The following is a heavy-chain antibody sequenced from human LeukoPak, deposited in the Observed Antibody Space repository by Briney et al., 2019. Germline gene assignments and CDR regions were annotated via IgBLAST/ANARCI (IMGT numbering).Heavy chain of an antibody. CDR2: IKQDGSEK. J-gene: IGHJ4*02. V-gene: IGHV3-7*01. Sequence: GGSLRLSCAASGFTFSSYWKSWVRQAPGKGLEWVANIKQDGSEKYYVDSVKGRFTISRDNAKNSLYLQMNSLRAEDTAVYYCARDHAGVGFDYWGQGTLVTVSS. CDR3: ARDHAGVGFDY. D-gene: IGHD1-26*01. CDR1: GFTFSSYW.